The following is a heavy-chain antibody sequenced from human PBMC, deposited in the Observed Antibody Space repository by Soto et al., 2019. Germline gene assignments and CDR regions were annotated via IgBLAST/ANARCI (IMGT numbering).Heavy chain of an antibody. V-gene: IGHV1-18*01. D-gene: IGHD3-16*01. Sequence: QVQLVQSGAEVKKPGASVKVSCKASGYTFTSYGISWVRQAPGQGLEWMGWINPYNGNTNYAQKLQGRVTMTTDTFTNTAYMELRSLGSDDTAVYYCARDWFGIDYWGQGTLVTVSS. CDR3: ARDWFGIDY. J-gene: IGHJ4*02. CDR1: GYTFTSYG. CDR2: INPYNGNT.